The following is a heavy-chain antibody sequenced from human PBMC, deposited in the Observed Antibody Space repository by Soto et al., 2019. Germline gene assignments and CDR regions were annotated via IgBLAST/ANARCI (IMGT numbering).Heavy chain of an antibody. CDR3: AREGRLQGAFDI. Sequence: EVQLVESGGGLVQPGGSLRLSCAASGFTFSSYWMTWVRQAPGKGLEWVANIKQDGNGKYYVDSLKGRFTISRDNAKNSLYLQMNSLRVEDTAVYYCAREGRLQGAFDIWGQGTMVTVS. V-gene: IGHV3-7*01. CDR1: GFTFSSYW. CDR2: IKQDGNGK. D-gene: IGHD4-4*01. J-gene: IGHJ3*02.